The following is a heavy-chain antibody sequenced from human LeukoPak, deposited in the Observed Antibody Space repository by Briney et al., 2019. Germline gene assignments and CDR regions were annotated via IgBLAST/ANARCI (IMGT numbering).Heavy chain of an antibody. V-gene: IGHV3-21*01. Sequence: PGGSLRLSCAASGFTFSSYSMNWVRRAPGKGLEWVSSISSSSSYIYYADSVKGRFTISRDNAKNSLYLQMNSLRAEDTAVYYCASLITYYDFWSGYYWGQGTLVTVSS. D-gene: IGHD3-3*01. CDR2: ISSSSSYI. J-gene: IGHJ4*02. CDR1: GFTFSSYS. CDR3: ASLITYYDFWSGYY.